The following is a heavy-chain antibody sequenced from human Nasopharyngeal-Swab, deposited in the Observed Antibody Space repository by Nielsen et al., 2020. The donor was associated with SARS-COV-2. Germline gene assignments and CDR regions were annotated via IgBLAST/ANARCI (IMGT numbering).Heavy chain of an antibody. Sequence: ASVKVSCKASGYTFTSHDINWVRQATGQGLEWMGWMNPHIGNTGYAQKFQGRVTMDRNTSISTAYMELNSLRSEDTAVYYCARGVGGYFDLWGRGTLVTVSS. V-gene: IGHV1-8*01. CDR3: ARGVGGYFDL. CDR2: MNPHIGNT. J-gene: IGHJ2*01. CDR1: GYTFTSHD. D-gene: IGHD1-26*01.